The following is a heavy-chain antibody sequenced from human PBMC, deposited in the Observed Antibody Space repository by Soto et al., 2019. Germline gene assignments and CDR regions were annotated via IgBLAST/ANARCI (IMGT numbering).Heavy chain of an antibody. Sequence: EVQLVESGGGLVQPGGSLRLSCVASGFTFRSYWMSWVRQAPGKGREWVANINEDESEKNYVDSVKGRFTISRDNAKNSLYLQMNSLRAEDTAMYFCARGDFYSGDLWGQGTLVTV. CDR3: ARGDFYSGDL. V-gene: IGHV3-7*05. D-gene: IGHD4-4*01. CDR2: INEDESEK. CDR1: GFTFRSYW. J-gene: IGHJ5*02.